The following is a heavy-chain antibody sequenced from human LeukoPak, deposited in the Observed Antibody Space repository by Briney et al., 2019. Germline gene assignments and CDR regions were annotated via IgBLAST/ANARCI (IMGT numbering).Heavy chain of an antibody. D-gene: IGHD1-26*01. V-gene: IGHV4-34*01. CDR1: GGSFSGYY. CDR3: ARVSLYRRNWLDP. CDR2: INHSGST. J-gene: IGHJ5*02. Sequence: SETLSLTCAVYGGSFSGYYWSWIRQPPGKGLEWIGEINHSGSTNYNPSLKSRVTISVDTSKNQFSLKLSSVTAADTAVYYCARVSLYRRNWLDPWGQGTLVTVSS.